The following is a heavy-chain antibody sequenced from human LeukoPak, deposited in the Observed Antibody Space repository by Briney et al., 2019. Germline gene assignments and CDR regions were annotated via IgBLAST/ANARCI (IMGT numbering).Heavy chain of an antibody. J-gene: IGHJ4*02. D-gene: IGHD6-13*01. V-gene: IGHV1-18*01. Sequence: ASVKVSCKASGYTFTSYAMHWVRQAPGQRLEWMGWNSAYNGNTNYAQKLQGRVTMTTDTSTSTAYMELRSLRSDDTAVYYCARAWSAAPDYWGQGTLVTVSS. CDR3: ARAWSAAPDY. CDR1: GYTFTSYA. CDR2: NSAYNGNT.